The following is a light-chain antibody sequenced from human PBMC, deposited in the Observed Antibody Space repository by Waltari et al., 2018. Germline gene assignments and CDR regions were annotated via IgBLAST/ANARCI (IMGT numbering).Light chain of an antibody. Sequence: DIQLTQSPSSLSASVGARVPITCRASQGISSYLAWYQQKPGKAPKLLIYAASTLQSGVPSRFSGSGSGTEFTLTISSLQPEDFSTYYCQQLKSYPVTFGGGTKLEIK. V-gene: IGKV1-9*01. CDR3: QQLKSYPVT. CDR1: QGISSY. J-gene: IGKJ4*01. CDR2: AAS.